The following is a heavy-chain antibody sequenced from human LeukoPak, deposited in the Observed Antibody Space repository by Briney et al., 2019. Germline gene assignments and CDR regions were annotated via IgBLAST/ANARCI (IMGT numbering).Heavy chain of an antibody. CDR1: GFTLSSHT. CDR3: AGDKTTGGWYEFDY. Sequence: GGSLRLSCAASGFTLSSHTMNWVRQAPGRGLEWVSAISTNDIQYADSVKGRFTISRDTSKNTVSLQMNSLRAEDTAVYYCAGDKTTGGWYEFDYWGQGTLVTVSS. V-gene: IGHV3-21*04. CDR2: ISTNDI. J-gene: IGHJ4*02. D-gene: IGHD6-19*01.